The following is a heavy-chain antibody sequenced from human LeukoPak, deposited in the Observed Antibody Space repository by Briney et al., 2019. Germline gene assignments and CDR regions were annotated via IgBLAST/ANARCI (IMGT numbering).Heavy chain of an antibody. CDR3: AREGGHLAAAGIGHY. Sequence: ASVKVSCKASGYTFTGYYMHWVRQAPGQGLEWRGWINPNSGGTNYAQKFQGRVTMTRDTSISTAYMELSRLRSDDTAVYYCAREGGHLAAAGIGHYWGQGTLVTVSS. D-gene: IGHD6-13*01. J-gene: IGHJ4*02. CDR1: GYTFTGYY. V-gene: IGHV1-2*02. CDR2: INPNSGGT.